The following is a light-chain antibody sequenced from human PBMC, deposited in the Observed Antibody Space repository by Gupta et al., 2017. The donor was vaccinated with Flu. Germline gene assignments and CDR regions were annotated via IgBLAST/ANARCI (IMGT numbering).Light chain of an antibody. V-gene: IGKV1-27*01. CDR3: QKDYNDPWT. CDR2: GAS. Sequence: DIQMTQSPSALSASVGDRVTITCRASRGFMNYLAWYQQKPGKVPELLIYGASTLQSGVPSRFSGSGSGTEFTLTISSLQPEDVATYYCQKDYNDPWTFGQGTKVEI. J-gene: IGKJ1*01. CDR1: RGFMNY.